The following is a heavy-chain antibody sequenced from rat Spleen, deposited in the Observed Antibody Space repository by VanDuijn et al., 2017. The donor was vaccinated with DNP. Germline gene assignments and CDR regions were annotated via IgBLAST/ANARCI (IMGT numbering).Heavy chain of an antibody. D-gene: IGHD1-3*01. CDR2: ISTSGSRT. CDR1: GFTFNYYW. V-gene: IGHV5-31*01. J-gene: IGHJ2*01. CDR3: ATNYGSYLDY. Sequence: EVQLVESGGDLVQPGRSLKLSCVASGFTFNYYWMAWIRQVPGKGLEWVATISTSGSRTYYRDSVKGRFTLSRDNAKSTLYLQMDSLRSEDTATYYCATNYGSYLDYWGQGVMVTVSS.